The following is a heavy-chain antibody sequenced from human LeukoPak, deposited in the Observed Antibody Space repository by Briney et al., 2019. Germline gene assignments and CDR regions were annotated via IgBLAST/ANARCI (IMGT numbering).Heavy chain of an antibody. CDR3: ARRAYYAVDV. CDR2: IYYGGST. V-gene: IGHV4-4*02. J-gene: IGHJ6*02. CDR1: GGSLSFSDW. Sequence: SETLSLTCGVSGGSLSFSDWLNWVRQTPGKGLEWIGEIYYGGSTNYNPSLKSRLTMSVDTSRSQFYLNLSSLTAADSAVYFCARRAYYAVDVWGQGISVIVSS.